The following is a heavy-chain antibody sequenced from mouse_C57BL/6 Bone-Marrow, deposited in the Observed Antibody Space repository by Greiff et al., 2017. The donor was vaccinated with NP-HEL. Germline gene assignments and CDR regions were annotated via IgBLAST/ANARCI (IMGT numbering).Heavy chain of an antibody. CDR2: ISSGGSYT. D-gene: IGHD1-1*01. CDR3: ARVVANWYFDV. V-gene: IGHV5-6*01. CDR1: GFTFSSYG. Sequence: VQLVESGGDLVKPGGSLKLSCAASGFTFSSYGMSWVRQTPDKRLEWVATISSGGSYTYYPDSVKGRFTISRDNAKNTLYLQMSSLKSEDTAMYYCARVVANWYFDVWGTGTTVTVSS. J-gene: IGHJ1*03.